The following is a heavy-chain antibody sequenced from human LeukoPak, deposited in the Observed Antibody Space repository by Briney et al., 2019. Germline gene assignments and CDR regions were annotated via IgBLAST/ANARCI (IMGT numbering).Heavy chain of an antibody. CDR2: ISTSAGTI. Sequence: PGGSLRLSCAASGFTFSDYYMTWIRQAPGKGLEWISYISTSAGTIYYADSVKGRFTISRDNAKNSLYLQMNSLRAEDTAVYYCARDAIDSSGFDFDYWGQGTLSPSPQ. CDR3: ARDAIDSSGFDFDY. J-gene: IGHJ4*02. D-gene: IGHD3-22*01. CDR1: GFTFSDYY. V-gene: IGHV3-11*01.